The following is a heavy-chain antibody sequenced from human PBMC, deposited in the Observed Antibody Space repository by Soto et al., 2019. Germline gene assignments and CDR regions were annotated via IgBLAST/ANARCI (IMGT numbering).Heavy chain of an antibody. J-gene: IGHJ4*02. CDR3: AREPPPYYYDSSGAGIDY. D-gene: IGHD3-22*01. CDR2: ISSSSSTI. Sequence: EVQLVESGGGLVQPGGSLRLSCAASGFTFSSYSMNWVRQAPGKGLEWVSYISSSSSTIYSADPVKGRFTISRDNAKNSLYLQMNSLRDEDTAVYYCAREPPPYYYDSSGAGIDYWGQGTLVTVSS. V-gene: IGHV3-48*02. CDR1: GFTFSSYS.